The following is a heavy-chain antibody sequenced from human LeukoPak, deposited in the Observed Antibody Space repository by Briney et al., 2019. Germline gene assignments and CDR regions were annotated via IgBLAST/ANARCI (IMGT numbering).Heavy chain of an antibody. D-gene: IGHD2-2*02. V-gene: IGHV3-23*01. CDR1: GFTFSSYD. Sequence: PGGSLRLSCAASGFTFSSYDMNWVRQAPGKGLEWVSAISGSGGSTYYADSVKGRFTISRDNSKNTLYLQMNSLRAEDTAVYYCAKAGYCSSTSCYSVDYWGQGTLVTVSS. CDR2: ISGSGGST. CDR3: AKAGYCSSTSCYSVDY. J-gene: IGHJ4*02.